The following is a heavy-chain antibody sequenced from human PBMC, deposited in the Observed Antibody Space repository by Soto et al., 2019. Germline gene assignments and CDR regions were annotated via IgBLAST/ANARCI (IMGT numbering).Heavy chain of an antibody. V-gene: IGHV1-46*01. J-gene: IGHJ2*01. D-gene: IGHD3-22*01. Sequence: ASVKVSCKASGYTFTSYYMHWVRQAPGQGLEWMGIINPSGGSTSYAQKFQGRVTMTRDTSTSTVYMELSSLRSEDTAVYYCARAIPFYYYDSSGYQTGRTGHFDLWGRGTLVTVSS. CDR1: GYTFTSYY. CDR2: INPSGGST. CDR3: ARAIPFYYYDSSGYQTGRTGHFDL.